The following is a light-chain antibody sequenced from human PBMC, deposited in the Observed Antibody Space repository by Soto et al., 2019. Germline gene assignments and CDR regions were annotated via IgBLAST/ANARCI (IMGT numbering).Light chain of an antibody. CDR3: QQHNGCSVT. V-gene: IGKV3-20*01. Sequence: EIVLTQSPGTLSLSPGERATLSCRASHSVTSAYLAWYQQKPGQAPRLLIYDASTRATGIPDRFSGSGSGADFTLTISSIEPEDFAAYYCQQHNGCSVTFGQGTKVDIK. J-gene: IGKJ1*01. CDR2: DAS. CDR1: HSVTSAY.